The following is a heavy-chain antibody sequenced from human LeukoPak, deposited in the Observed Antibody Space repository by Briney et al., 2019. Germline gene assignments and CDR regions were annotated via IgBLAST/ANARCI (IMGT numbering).Heavy chain of an antibody. CDR3: ARDTSGYYDY. CDR1: GFTCRNYG. CDR2: IWFDGSNR. V-gene: IGHV3-33*01. J-gene: IGHJ4*02. Sequence: PGRSLRLSCEASGFTCRNYGMHWVRQAPGKGLDWVGVIWFDGSNRYYADSVKGRFTISRDNSKNTLYLQVNSVRAEDTAVYYCARDTSGYYDYWGQGALVTVSS. D-gene: IGHD2-15*01.